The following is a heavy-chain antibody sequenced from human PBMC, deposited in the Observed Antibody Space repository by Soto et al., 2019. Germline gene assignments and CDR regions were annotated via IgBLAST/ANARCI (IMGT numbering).Heavy chain of an antibody. CDR1: GFTFNNAW. Sequence: GGSLRLSCAASGFTFNNAWMSWVRQAPGKGLEWVGRIKSKSDGGTIDYTAPVRGRFTISRDDSKNTVYLQMNSLKTEDTAVYYCTAGSPFNYWGQGTPVTVSS. V-gene: IGHV3-15*01. J-gene: IGHJ4*02. CDR3: TAGSPFNY. CDR2: IKSKSDGGTI.